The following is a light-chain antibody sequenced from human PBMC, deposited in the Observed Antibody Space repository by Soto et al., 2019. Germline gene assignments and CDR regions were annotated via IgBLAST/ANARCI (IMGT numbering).Light chain of an antibody. CDR1: QSVRSY. V-gene: IGKV3-11*01. Sequence: EIVLTQSPGTLSLSPGERVTLSCRASQSVRSYLAWYQQKPGQAPRLLIYDASNRATGIPARFPGSGSGTDFTLTISSLEPEDFAVYYCQQRSSGYTFGQGTKLEIK. CDR2: DAS. J-gene: IGKJ2*01. CDR3: QQRSSGYT.